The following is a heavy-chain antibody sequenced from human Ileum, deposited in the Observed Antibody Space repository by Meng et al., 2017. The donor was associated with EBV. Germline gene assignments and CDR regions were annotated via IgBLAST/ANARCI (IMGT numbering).Heavy chain of an antibody. J-gene: IGHJ4*02. D-gene: IGHD6-19*01. Sequence: VQCVASGGGLFQPGGSLRLSCAASGFTFSNSWMHWLRQEPGKGLVWVSHIDTDGSTTNYAGSVKGRFTISRDNAKNTLSLQMNSLRVEDTAVYYCVRGGLGPWYWGQGTLVTVSS. CDR2: IDTDGSTT. CDR1: GFTFSNSW. CDR3: VRGGLGPWY. V-gene: IGHV3-74*01.